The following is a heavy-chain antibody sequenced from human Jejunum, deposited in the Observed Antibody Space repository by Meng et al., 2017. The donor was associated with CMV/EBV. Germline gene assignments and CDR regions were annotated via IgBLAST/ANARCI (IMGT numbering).Heavy chain of an antibody. CDR2: IYYTGST. CDR1: TGAINSSNYY. Sequence: LACTVSTGAINSSNYYWNWLRQPPGKGLEWIGSIYYTGSTYYNPSLKGRFTLSLDTSKNQFSLHLSSVTAADTAVYYCARDTAGALYWGQGTLVTVSS. CDR3: ARDTAGALY. V-gene: IGHV4-39*07. D-gene: IGHD2-8*02. J-gene: IGHJ4*02.